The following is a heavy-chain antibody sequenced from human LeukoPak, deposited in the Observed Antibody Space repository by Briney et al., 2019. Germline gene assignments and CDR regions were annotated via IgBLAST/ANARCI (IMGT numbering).Heavy chain of an antibody. CDR1: GFTFSNYN. V-gene: IGHV3-21*04. J-gene: IGHJ4*02. CDR2: ITSSGTYI. CDR3: AKPAKTDYADY. D-gene: IGHD1-14*01. Sequence: GGSLRLSCAASGFTFSNYNMNWVRQAPGKAMEWVSSITSSGTYIFYADSVKGRFTISRDNAKNSLYLQMNSLRAEDTALYYCAKPAKTDYADYWGQGTLVTVSS.